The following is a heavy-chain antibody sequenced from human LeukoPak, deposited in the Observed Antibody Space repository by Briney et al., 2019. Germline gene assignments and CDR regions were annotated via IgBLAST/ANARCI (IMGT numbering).Heavy chain of an antibody. V-gene: IGHV4-39*01. D-gene: IGHD3-22*01. CDR2: TYYSGST. J-gene: IGHJ4*02. CDR1: GGSISSSSYH. Sequence: PSETLSLTCTVSGGSISSSSYHWGWIRQPPGKGLEWIGSTYYSGSTYYNPSLKSRVTISVDTSKNQFSLKLSSVTAAGTAVYYCAGLGGTYYYDSSGYYSYWGQGTLVTVSS. CDR3: AGLGGTYYYDSSGYYSY.